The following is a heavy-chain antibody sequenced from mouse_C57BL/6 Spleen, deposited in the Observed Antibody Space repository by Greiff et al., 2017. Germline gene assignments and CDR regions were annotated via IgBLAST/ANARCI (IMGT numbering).Heavy chain of an antibody. Sequence: EVKLQESGPELVKPGASVKMSCKASGYTFTDYNMHWVKQSHGKSLEWIGYINPNNGGTSYNQKFKGKATLTVNKSSSTAYMELRSLTSEDSAVYYCARGGYSKNHYYAMDYWGQGTSVTVSS. CDR3: ARGGYSKNHYYAMDY. CDR1: GYTFTDYN. D-gene: IGHD2-5*01. V-gene: IGHV1-22*01. CDR2: INPNNGGT. J-gene: IGHJ4*01.